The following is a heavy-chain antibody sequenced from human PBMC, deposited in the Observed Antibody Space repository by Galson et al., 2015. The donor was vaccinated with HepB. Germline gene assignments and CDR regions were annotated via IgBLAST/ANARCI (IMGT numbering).Heavy chain of an antibody. CDR2: ISYDGSNK. Sequence: SLRLSCAASGFTFSSYAMHWVRQAPGKGLEWVAVISYDGSNKYYADSVKGRFTISRDNSKNTLYLQMNSLRAEDTAVYYCARVAIFGVVNRSPLDYWGQGTLVTVSS. CDR1: GFTFSSYA. CDR3: ARVAIFGVVNRSPLDY. D-gene: IGHD3-3*01. V-gene: IGHV3-30-3*01. J-gene: IGHJ4*02.